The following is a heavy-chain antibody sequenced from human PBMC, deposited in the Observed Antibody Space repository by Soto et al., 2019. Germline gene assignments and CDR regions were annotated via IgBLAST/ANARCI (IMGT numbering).Heavy chain of an antibody. CDR1: GFTFSSYG. CDR3: ANDYVWGSYRYTFDY. V-gene: IGHV3-30*18. Sequence: PGGSLRLSCAASGFTFSSYGMHWVRQAPGKGLEWVEVISYDGSNKYYAESVKGRFTISRDNSKNSLYLQMYILRAEDTAVYYCANDYVWGSYRYTFDYWGQGT. J-gene: IGHJ4*02. D-gene: IGHD3-16*02. CDR2: ISYDGSNK.